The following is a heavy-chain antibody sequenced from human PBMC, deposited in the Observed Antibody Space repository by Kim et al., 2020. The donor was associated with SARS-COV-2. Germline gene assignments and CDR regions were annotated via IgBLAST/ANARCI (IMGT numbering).Heavy chain of an antibody. V-gene: IGHV3-23*01. D-gene: IGHD3-10*01. CDR1: GFTFSSYA. CDR3: AKLYGSGSYSPGADVFDI. CDR2: ISGSGSRT. Sequence: GGSLRLSCAASGFTFSSYAMSWVRQAPGKGLEWVSAISGSGSRTYYADSVKGRFTISRDNSKNTLYLQMNSLRAEDTAVYYCAKLYGSGSYSPGADVFDIWGQGTMVTVSS. J-gene: IGHJ3*02.